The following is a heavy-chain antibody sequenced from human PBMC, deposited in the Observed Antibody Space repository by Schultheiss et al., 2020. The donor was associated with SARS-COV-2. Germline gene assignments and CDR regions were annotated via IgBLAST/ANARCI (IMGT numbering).Heavy chain of an antibody. V-gene: IGHV3-23*01. CDR2: LSGSGGSA. CDR3: AKSSGGMDV. D-gene: IGHD6-6*01. J-gene: IGHJ6*02. CDR1: GFTFISYA. Sequence: GSLRLSCAASGFTFISYAMSWVRQAPGKGLEWVSALSGSGGSAYYADSVKGRFTISRDNFKNTLYLEMNSLRAEDTAVYYCAKSSGGMDVWGQGTTVTVSS.